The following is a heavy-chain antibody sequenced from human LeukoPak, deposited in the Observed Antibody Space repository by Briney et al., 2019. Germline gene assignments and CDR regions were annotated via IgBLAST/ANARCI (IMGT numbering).Heavy chain of an antibody. Sequence: GESLKISCKGSGYSFANHWIVWVRQMSGKGLEWMGIIYPGDSDTRYSPSFQGQVTISADKSINTAYLQWSSLEASDTAMYYCARRGDFSVSSGVIDFWGQGTLVTVSS. CDR3: ARRGDFSVSSGVIDF. J-gene: IGHJ4*02. CDR2: IYPGDSDT. D-gene: IGHD3-22*01. V-gene: IGHV5-51*01. CDR1: GYSFANHW.